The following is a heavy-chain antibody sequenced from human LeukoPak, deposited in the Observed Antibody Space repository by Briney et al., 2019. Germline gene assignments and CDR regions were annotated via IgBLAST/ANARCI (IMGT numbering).Heavy chain of an antibody. CDR3: ARDQAPYCSGGSCYSSRLYYYYYGMDV. J-gene: IGHJ6*02. V-gene: IGHV3-11*01. CDR2: ISGSGSTI. Sequence: PGGSLRLSCAASGFTFSDYYMSWIRQAPGKGLEWVSYISGSGSTIYYADSVKGRFTISRDNAKNSLYLQMNSLRAEDTAVYYCARDQAPYCSGGSCYSSRLYYYYYGMDVWGQGTTVTVSS. D-gene: IGHD2-15*01. CDR1: GFTFSDYY.